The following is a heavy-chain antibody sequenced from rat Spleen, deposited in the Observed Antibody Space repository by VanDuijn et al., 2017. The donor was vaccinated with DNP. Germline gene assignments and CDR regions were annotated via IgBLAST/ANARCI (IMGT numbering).Heavy chain of an antibody. J-gene: IGHJ2*01. Sequence: EVLLVESDGGLVQPGRSLKLSCAVSGFTFNDYYMAWVRRAPTKGLEWVAAISPGGGITYYRDSVRGRFTISRDNTKSTLYLQMDSLRSEDTATYYRARSAYRDTYAQGYFDYWGQGVMVTVSS. CDR3: ARSAYRDTYAQGYFDY. CDR1: GFTFNDYY. CDR2: ISPGGGIT. D-gene: IGHD2-5*01. V-gene: IGHV5-25*01.